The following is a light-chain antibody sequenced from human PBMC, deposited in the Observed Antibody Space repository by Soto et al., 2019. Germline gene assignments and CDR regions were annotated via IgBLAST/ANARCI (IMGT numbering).Light chain of an antibody. J-gene: IGLJ2*01. CDR1: SSDVGAYNY. CDR2: EVT. CDR3: SSYTSSSTPVV. V-gene: IGLV2-14*01. Sequence: QSALTQPASVSGSPGQSITLSCTGTSSDVGAYNYVSWYQQHPGKAPKLMIYEVTNRPSGVSTRFSGSKSGNTASLTISGLQAEDEAAYYCSSYTSSSTPVVFGGGTKLTVL.